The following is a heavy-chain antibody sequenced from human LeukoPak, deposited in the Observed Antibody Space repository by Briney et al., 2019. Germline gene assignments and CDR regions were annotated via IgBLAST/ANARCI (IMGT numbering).Heavy chain of an antibody. Sequence: GGSLRLSCAASGFTFSSYGMHWVRQAPGKGLEWVAVIWYDGSNKYYADSVKGRFTISRDNSKNTLYLQMNSLRAEDTAVYYCARDLETGNYYDSSGLFDYWGQGTLVTVSS. CDR2: IWYDGSNK. J-gene: IGHJ4*02. CDR1: GFTFSSYG. D-gene: IGHD3-22*01. CDR3: ARDLETGNYYDSSGLFDY. V-gene: IGHV3-33*01.